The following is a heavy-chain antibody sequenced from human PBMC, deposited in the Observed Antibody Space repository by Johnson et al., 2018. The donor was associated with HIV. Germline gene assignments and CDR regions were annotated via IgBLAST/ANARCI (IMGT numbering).Heavy chain of an antibody. J-gene: IGHJ3*02. Sequence: EVQVLESGGGLVQPGGSLRLSCAASGFTVSSNYMSWVRQAPGKGLEWVSVIYSGGSTYYADSVKDRFTISRDNSKNTLYLQMNSLRAEDTAVYYCARGRDGYNADAFDIWGQGTMVTVSS. V-gene: IGHV3-66*01. D-gene: IGHD5-24*01. CDR3: ARGRDGYNADAFDI. CDR1: GFTVSSNY. CDR2: IYSGGST.